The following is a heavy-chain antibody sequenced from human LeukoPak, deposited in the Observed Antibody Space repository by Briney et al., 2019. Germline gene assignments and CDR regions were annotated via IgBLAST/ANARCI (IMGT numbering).Heavy chain of an antibody. CDR2: IYYSGST. CDR1: GGSISSSSYY. Sequence: SETLSLTCTVSGGSISSSSYYWGWIRQPPGKGLEWIGSIYYSGSTYYNPSLKSRVTISVDTSKNQFSLKLSPVTAADTAVYYCARSEYSYGADAFDIWGQGTMVTVSS. CDR3: ARSEYSYGADAFDI. V-gene: IGHV4-39*07. J-gene: IGHJ3*02. D-gene: IGHD5-18*01.